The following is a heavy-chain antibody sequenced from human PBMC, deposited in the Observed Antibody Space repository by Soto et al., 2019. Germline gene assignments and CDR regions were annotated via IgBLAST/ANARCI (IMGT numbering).Heavy chain of an antibody. CDR3: ARARGQSGYIYYFDY. CDR2: IYHSGST. Sequence: PSETLSLTCAVSGGSISSSNWWSWVRQPPGKGLEWIGEIYHSGSTNYNPSLKSRVTISVDKSKNQFSLKLSSVTAADTAVYYCARARGQSGYIYYFDYWGQGTLVTVSS. CDR1: GGSISSSNW. J-gene: IGHJ4*02. D-gene: IGHD3-3*01. V-gene: IGHV4-4*02.